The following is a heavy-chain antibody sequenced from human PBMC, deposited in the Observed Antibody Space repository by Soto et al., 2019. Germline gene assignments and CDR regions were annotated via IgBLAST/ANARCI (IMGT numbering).Heavy chain of an antibody. J-gene: IGHJ4*02. CDR1: GFTFRSYA. V-gene: IGHV3-23*01. D-gene: IGHD5-18*01. Sequence: TGGSLRLSCAASGFTFRSYAMSWVRQAPGKGPEWVSAVSASGTGTYYSDSVKGRFTISRDNSKNTLYLQMNSLRAEDTALYYCARDQGASYGLYYFDYWGQGTLVTVSS. CDR2: VSASGTGT. CDR3: ARDQGASYGLYYFDY.